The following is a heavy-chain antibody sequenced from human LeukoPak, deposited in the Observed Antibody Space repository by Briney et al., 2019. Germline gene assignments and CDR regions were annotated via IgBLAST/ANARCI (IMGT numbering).Heavy chain of an antibody. CDR1: GFTFSSHA. CDR2: ISGSGGST. CDR3: AKAPGYCSGGTCYDY. D-gene: IGHD2-15*01. V-gene: IGHV3-23*01. Sequence: GGSLRLSCAASGFTFSSHAMSWVRQAPGKGLEWVSVISGSGGSTYNADSVKGRFTISRDNSKNSLYLQMKSLRVDDTAVYYCAKAPGYCSGGTCYDYWGQGSLVAVSS. J-gene: IGHJ4*02.